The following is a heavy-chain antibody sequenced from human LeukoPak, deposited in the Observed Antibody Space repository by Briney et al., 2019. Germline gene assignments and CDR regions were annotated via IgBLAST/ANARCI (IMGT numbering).Heavy chain of an antibody. D-gene: IGHD5-18*01. V-gene: IGHV1-46*01. Sequence: ASVKGSCKASAYTFANYYIHWVRQAPGQGLEWMGLINPSGDSTSDAQKFQGRVTMTRDTSTSTVYMELRSLRSEDTAVYFCAREPGQYSSRVKTTKYYAMDVWGQGTTVTVSS. CDR1: AYTFANYY. CDR3: AREPGQYSSRVKTTKYYAMDV. CDR2: INPSGDST. J-gene: IGHJ6*02.